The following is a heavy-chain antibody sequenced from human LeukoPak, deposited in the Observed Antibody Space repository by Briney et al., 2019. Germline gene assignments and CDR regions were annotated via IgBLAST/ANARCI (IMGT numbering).Heavy chain of an antibody. V-gene: IGHV3-74*01. CDR3: ASGDYYYMDV. D-gene: IGHD3-16*01. CDR1: GFTFNRYW. J-gene: IGHJ6*03. CDR2: INDDGFST. Sequence: GRSLRLSCAASGFTFNRYWMHWVRQAPGKGLVWVSRINDDGFSTTYADSVKGRFTISRDNAKNTVYLQMNSLRVEDTAVYYCASGDYYYMDVWGKGATVTVSS.